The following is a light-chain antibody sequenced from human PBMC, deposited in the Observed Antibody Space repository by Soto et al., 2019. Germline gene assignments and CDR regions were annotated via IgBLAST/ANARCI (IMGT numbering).Light chain of an antibody. J-gene: IGKJ1*01. CDR2: DTS. V-gene: IGKV3-11*01. Sequence: EIVMTQSPDTLSLSPGERATLSCRASQNISRSLAWYQQKPGQAPRLLIYDTSNRATGIPARFSGSGSGTDFTLTISSLEPEDFAVYYCQQRSNWRWTFGQGTKVDIK. CDR3: QQRSNWRWT. CDR1: QNISRS.